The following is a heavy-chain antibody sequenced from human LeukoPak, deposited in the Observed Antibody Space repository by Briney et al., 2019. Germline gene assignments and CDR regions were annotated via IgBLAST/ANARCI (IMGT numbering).Heavy chain of an antibody. D-gene: IGHD3-10*01. CDR1: GDSIISTYW. CDR3: ARKGRGVTGRLYGMDV. Sequence: SETLSLTCAVSGDSIISTYWWGWVRQAPGKGLEWIGEVFHSGSTSYNLSLKSRVTISIDKSKGQFSLNLTSVTAADTAVYFCARKGRGVTGRLYGMDVWGQGTTVIVSS. V-gene: IGHV4-4*02. CDR2: VFHSGST. J-gene: IGHJ6*02.